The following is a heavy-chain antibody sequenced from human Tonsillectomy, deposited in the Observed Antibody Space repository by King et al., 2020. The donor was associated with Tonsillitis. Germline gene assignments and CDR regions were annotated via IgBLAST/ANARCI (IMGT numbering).Heavy chain of an antibody. D-gene: IGHD5-18*01. CDR3: ARGPVETALVPLDPFDY. CDR1: GFTFSSHD. J-gene: IGHJ4*02. CDR2: IGTAGDT. Sequence: VQLVESGGGLVQPGGSLRLSCAASGFTFSSHDMHWVRQATGKGLEWVSGIGTAGDTYYAYYVMGRFTISRENDKNYLYLQMKSLRAGDTAVFYCARGPVETALVPLDPFDYWGQGSLVTVSS. V-gene: IGHV3-13*01.